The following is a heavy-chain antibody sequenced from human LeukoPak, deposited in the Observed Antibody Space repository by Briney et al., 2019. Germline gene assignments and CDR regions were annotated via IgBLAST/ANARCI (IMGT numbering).Heavy chain of an antibody. CDR2: ISGSGGST. D-gene: IGHD6-19*01. V-gene: IGHV3-23*01. CDR1: GFTFSTYA. CDR3: AKDHSGWHGRWFDP. J-gene: IGHJ5*02. Sequence: GGSLRLSCAASGFTFSTYAMSWVRQAPGKGLEWVSAISGSGGSTYYADSVKGRFTISRDNSKNTLYLQMNSLRAEDTAVYYCAKDHSGWHGRWFDPGAREPWSPSPQ.